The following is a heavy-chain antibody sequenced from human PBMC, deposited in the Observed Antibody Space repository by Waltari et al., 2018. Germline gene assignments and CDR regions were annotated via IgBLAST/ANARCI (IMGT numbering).Heavy chain of an antibody. CDR1: GGSFSGYY. V-gene: IGHV4-34*01. CDR3: ARGHGVTIFGVAGMDV. Sequence: QAQLQQGGAGLLKSTETLSLTCAVYGGSFSGYYWRGIRQPPGKGLGWIGEVNHSGSTNYNPSRKSRSTISVDTSKNQVSLKLSSVTAADTSVDYCARGHGVTIFGVAGMDVWGQGTTVTVSS. J-gene: IGHJ6*02. D-gene: IGHD3-3*01. CDR2: VNHSGST.